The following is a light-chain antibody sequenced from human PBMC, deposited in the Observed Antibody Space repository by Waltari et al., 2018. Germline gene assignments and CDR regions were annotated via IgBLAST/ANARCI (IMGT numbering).Light chain of an antibody. V-gene: IGKV3-20*01. CDR2: GAS. Sequence: EIVLTQSPGTLPLSPGQRATLSCRASQSVSSSYLAWYQQKPGQAPRLLIYGASSRATGIPDRFSGSGSGTDFTLTISRLEPEDFAVYYCQQYGSSPMYTFGQGTNLEIK. CDR3: QQYGSSPMYT. J-gene: IGKJ2*01. CDR1: QSVSSSY.